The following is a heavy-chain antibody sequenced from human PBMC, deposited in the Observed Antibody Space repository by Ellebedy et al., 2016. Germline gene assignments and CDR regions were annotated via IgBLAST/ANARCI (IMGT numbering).Heavy chain of an antibody. V-gene: IGHV3-11*01. J-gene: IGHJ4*02. CDR3: TRGVIPAAICPPSGY. CDR1: GFTFDDFY. CDR2: ISTTSNVI. D-gene: IGHD2-2*01. Sequence: GESLKISXAASGFTFDDFYMSWIRQAPGKGLEWVSYISTTSNVIYYADSVKGQFTISRDNTRNLLFLQMNSLSAEDSATYYCTRGVIPAAICPPSGYWGQGTLVTVST.